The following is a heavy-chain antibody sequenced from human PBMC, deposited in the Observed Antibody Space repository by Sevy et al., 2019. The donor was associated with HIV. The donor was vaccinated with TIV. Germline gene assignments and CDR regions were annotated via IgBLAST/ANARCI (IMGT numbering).Heavy chain of an antibody. J-gene: IGHJ6*02. CDR1: GFSFSDYN. CDR2: ISSGSGYI. D-gene: IGHD3-3*01. Sequence: GGSLRLSCAASGFSFSDYNMNWVRQAPGKGLEWVSFISSGSGYIYYADSIKGRFTISRDNAKNSLYLQLNSLRAEDTAVYYCARDKTILEGRYGMDVWGQGTTVTVSS. CDR3: ARDKTILEGRYGMDV. V-gene: IGHV3-21*01.